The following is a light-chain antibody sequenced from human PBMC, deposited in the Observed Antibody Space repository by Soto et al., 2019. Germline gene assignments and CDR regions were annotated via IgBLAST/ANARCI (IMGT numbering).Light chain of an antibody. CDR2: AAS. Sequence: DIPMTHSPSSLSAFVGDRVTITCRASQSINRFLNWYQQKPGKAPKLLINAASSLQNGVPSRFSARGSGTDFTLAINNLQDEEFATYYCQERQSVPLSCGGGPKLEIK. CDR3: QERQSVPLS. CDR1: QSINRF. V-gene: IGKV1-39*01. J-gene: IGKJ4*01.